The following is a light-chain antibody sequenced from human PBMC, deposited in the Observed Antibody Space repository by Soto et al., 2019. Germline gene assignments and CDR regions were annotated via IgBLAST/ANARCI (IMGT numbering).Light chain of an antibody. J-gene: IGKJ4*01. Sequence: IRMTQSPSPLSASVGDRVTITCRASQDISSYLAWYQKKTGKDHTLLIYAESTLQSGVKSRLSGSGFGKDFTLNIRRLQAEEVASYYCQKLRSYPSTFGGWNKVDIK. V-gene: IGKV1-9*01. CDR2: AES. CDR1: QDISSY. CDR3: QKLRSYPST.